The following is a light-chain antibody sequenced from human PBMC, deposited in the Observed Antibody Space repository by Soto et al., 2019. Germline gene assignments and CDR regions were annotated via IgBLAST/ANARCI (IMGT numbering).Light chain of an antibody. J-gene: IGKJ5*01. V-gene: IGKV2-30*02. CDR1: QSLVHSDGIAY. CDR3: MQGTHWPIT. CDR2: TVS. Sequence: VVMTQSPLSLPVPLGQPASISCRSNQSLVHSDGIAYFSWFQQKPGRAPRRLIYTVSSRDSGVPARFSGSGSGTDFALKISRVEAEDVGVYYCMQGTHWPITFGQGTRLEIK.